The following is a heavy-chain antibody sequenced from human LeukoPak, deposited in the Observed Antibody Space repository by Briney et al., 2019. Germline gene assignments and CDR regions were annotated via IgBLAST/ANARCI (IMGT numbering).Heavy chain of an antibody. CDR2: IYTSGST. D-gene: IGHD6-6*01. Sequence: PSETLSLTCTVSGGSISSYYWSWIRQPAGKGLEWIGRIYTSGSTNYNPSLKSRVTMSVDTSKNQFSLKLSSVTAADTAVYYCARDSGQLVRDYYYYYYMDVWGKGTTVTVSS. CDR3: ARDSGQLVRDYYYYYYMDV. V-gene: IGHV4-4*07. CDR1: GGSISSYY. J-gene: IGHJ6*03.